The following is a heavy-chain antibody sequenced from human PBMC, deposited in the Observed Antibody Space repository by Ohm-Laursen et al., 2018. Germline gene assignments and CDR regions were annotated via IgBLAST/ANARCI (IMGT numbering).Heavy chain of an antibody. CDR1: GYILTSFY. D-gene: IGHD1/OR15-1a*01. Sequence: SVKVSCNASGYILTSFYMHWVRQAPGQGLEWMGIINPSGGSTYYAQKFQGRVALTRDTSTSTVYMELSSLTSEDTAVYYCAREGSRREHLQYWGQGTLVTVSS. V-gene: IGHV1-46*01. CDR2: INPSGGST. CDR3: AREGSRREHLQY. J-gene: IGHJ4*02.